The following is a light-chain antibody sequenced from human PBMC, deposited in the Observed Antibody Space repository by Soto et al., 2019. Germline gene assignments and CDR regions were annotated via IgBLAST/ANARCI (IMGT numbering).Light chain of an antibody. CDR3: SSYGGSSTVV. CDR2: EVS. CDR1: SSDVGGYNY. J-gene: IGLJ2*01. V-gene: IGLV2-8*01. Sequence: QSALTQPPSASGSPGQSVTISCTGSSSDVGGYNYVSWYQQHPGKAPKLMIYEVSKRPSGVPDRLSGSKSGNTASLTVSGLQAEGEADYYCSSYGGSSTVVFGGGTKLTVL.